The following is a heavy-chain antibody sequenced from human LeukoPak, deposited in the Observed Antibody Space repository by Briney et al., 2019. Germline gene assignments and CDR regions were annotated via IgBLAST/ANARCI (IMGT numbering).Heavy chain of an antibody. J-gene: IGHJ4*02. CDR1: GFTFSSYG. V-gene: IGHV3-7*01. D-gene: IGHD6-6*01. CDR3: ARDGFRPPDY. Sequence: GGPLRLSCAASGFTFSSYGMHWVRQAPGKGLEWVANIKQDGSEIHFVDSVKGRFTVSRDNARNSLYLQMNSLRAEDTAVYYCARDGFRPPDYWGQGTLVTVSS. CDR2: IKQDGSEI.